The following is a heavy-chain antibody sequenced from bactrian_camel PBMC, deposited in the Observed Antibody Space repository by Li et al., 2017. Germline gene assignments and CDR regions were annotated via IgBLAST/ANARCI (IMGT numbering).Heavy chain of an antibody. J-gene: IGHJ6*01. Sequence: HVQLVESGGGLVQPGGSLRLSCAASGTIYSTQCMGWFRQAPGKEREAIAIIYTSGANTRYADSVKGRFTISHDNAKNTLYLQMNSLKPEDTASYYCAASYPNTFCSSGIYSSPKSFGYWGQGTQVTVS. CDR3: AASYPNTFCSSGIYSSPKSFGY. V-gene: IGHV3S54*01. CDR2: IYTSGANT. D-gene: IGHD6*01. CDR1: GTIYSTQC.